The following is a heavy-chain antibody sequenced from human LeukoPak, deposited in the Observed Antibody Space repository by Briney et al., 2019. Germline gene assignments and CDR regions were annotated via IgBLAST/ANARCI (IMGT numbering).Heavy chain of an antibody. Sequence: ASVKVSCKASGGTFSSYAISWVRQAPGQGLEWMGGIIPIFGTANYAQKFQGRVTITADESTSTAYMELSSLRSEDTAVYYCARDRVDGYNYYFDYWGQGTLVTVSS. CDR2: IIPIFGTA. CDR3: ARDRVDGYNYYFDY. J-gene: IGHJ4*02. V-gene: IGHV1-69*13. D-gene: IGHD5-24*01. CDR1: GGTFSSYA.